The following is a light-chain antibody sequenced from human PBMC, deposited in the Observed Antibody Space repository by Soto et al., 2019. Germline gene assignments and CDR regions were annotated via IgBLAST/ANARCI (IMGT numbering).Light chain of an antibody. CDR2: DAY. CDR1: QSVGSY. Sequence: EIVVTQSPATLSLSPGEGATLSCRTSQSVGSYLAWYQKKPGQAPRLLIYDAYKRATGIPARFSGSGSGRDFTLTISSLEPEDFVVYYCQQRSNWPPLSFGGGTKVEIK. CDR3: QQRSNWPPLS. V-gene: IGKV3-11*02. J-gene: IGKJ4*01.